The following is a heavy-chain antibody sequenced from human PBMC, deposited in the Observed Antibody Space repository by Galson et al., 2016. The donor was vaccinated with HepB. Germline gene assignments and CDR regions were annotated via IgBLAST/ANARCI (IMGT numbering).Heavy chain of an antibody. D-gene: IGHD3-9*01. V-gene: IGHV3-33*01. Sequence: SLRLSCAASGYTFNRYGMHWVRQAPGKGLEWVAVIWFDGSKKYYADSVKGRFTISRDTSKNTLYLQMNSLRLEDTAIYFCVRDRRYFDWSIVWGQGTLVTVSS. CDR2: IWFDGSKK. J-gene: IGHJ4*02. CDR3: VRDRRYFDWSIV. CDR1: GYTFNRYG.